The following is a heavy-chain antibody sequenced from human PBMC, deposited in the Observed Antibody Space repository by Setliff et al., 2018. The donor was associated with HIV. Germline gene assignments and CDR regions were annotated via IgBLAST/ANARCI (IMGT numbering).Heavy chain of an antibody. J-gene: IGHJ6*03. V-gene: IGHV1-2*02. D-gene: IGHD3-9*01. CDR1: GYTFIDYF. CDR2: ISPDNGDT. CDR3: ARDYRTTDILSSGYMGV. Sequence: ASVKVSCKASGYTFIDYFIHWVRQAPGQGLEWMGWISPDNGDTNIPQTFQGRVTMTRDTSINTAYMEFSSLRSDDTAVCYCARDYRTTDILSSGYMGVWGKGTTVTVSS.